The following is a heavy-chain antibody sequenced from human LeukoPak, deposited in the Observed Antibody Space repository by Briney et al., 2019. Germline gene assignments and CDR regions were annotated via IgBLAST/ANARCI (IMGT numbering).Heavy chain of an antibody. D-gene: IGHD6-13*01. V-gene: IGHV4-39*07. CDR1: GGSISSGVYY. CDR3: ARAAHEYSSSWYYGYYYMDV. CDR2: IYYSGST. J-gene: IGHJ6*03. Sequence: SETLSLTCTVSGGSISSGVYYWGWIRQPPGKGLEWIGSIYYSGSTYYNPSLKSRVTISVNTSKNQFSLKLSSVTAADTAVYYCARAAHEYSSSWYYGYYYMDVWGKGTTVTISS.